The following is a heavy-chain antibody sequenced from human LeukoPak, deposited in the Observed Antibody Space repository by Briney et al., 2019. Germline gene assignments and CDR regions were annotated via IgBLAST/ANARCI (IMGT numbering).Heavy chain of an antibody. D-gene: IGHD3-9*01. V-gene: IGHV3-21*01. CDR2: ISSSSSYI. CDR3: ARDEVLTGPYAFDF. J-gene: IGHJ4*02. CDR1: GFTFSTYS. Sequence: GGSLRLSCAASGFTFSTYSMNWVRQAPGKGLEWVSSISSSSSYIDYADSVKGRFTISRDNAKNSLYLQMNSLRAEDTAVYYCARDEVLTGPYAFDFWGQGTLVTVSS.